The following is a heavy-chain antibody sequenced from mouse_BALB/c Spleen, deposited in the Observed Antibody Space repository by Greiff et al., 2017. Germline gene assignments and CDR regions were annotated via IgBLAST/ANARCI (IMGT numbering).Heavy chain of an antibody. CDR3: TSSWYFDV. V-gene: IGHV6-6*02. CDR1: GFTFSNYW. D-gene: IGHD6-1*01. J-gene: IGHJ1*01. CDR2: IRLKSNNYAT. Sequence: EVKLMESGGGLVQPGGSMKLSCVASGFTFSNYWMNWVRQSPEKGLEWVAEIRLKSNNYATHYAESVKGRFTISRDDSKSSVYLQMNNLRAEDTGIYYCTSSWYFDVWGAGTTVTVSS.